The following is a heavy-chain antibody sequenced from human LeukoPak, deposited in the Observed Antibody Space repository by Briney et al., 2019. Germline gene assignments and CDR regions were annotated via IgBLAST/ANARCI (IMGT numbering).Heavy chain of an antibody. CDR1: GFTFSSYA. D-gene: IGHD2-21*02. CDR2: ISYVGTNK. J-gene: IGHJ6*03. V-gene: IGHV3-30*04. CDR3: ARVTCGGDCRGHYYYYYMDV. Sequence: GRSLRLSCAASGFTFSSYAMHWVRQAPGKGLEWVAFISYVGTNKNYTDSVEGRFTISRDNSKNTLYLQMNSLRAQDTAVYYCARVTCGGDCRGHYYYYYMDVWGKGTTVTISS.